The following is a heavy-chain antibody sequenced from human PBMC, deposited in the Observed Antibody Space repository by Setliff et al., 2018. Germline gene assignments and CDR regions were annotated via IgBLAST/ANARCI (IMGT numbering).Heavy chain of an antibody. CDR2: ISYSGTP. CDR1: DDSFTSSRYY. V-gene: IGHV4-39*01. D-gene: IGHD2-15*01. CDR3: VRPGGTTVVARHFDY. J-gene: IGHJ4*01. Sequence: SETLSLTCTVSDDSFTSSRYYWGWIRQAPGSGLEWIGSISYSGTPYYNASVESRVTISIDTSRNQFSLELRSVTGAGTATYYCVRPGGTTVVARHFDYWGSGSLVTVS.